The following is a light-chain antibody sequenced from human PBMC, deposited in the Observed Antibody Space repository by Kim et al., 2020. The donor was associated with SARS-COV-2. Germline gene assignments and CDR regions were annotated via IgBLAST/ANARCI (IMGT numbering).Light chain of an antibody. Sequence: QSALTQPASVSGSPGQPITIPCTGTSSDIGSCKYVSWYQQHPGKAPKLIIFDVSDRPSGVSNRFSGSKSGNTASLTITGLQAEDEAAYYCTSYKSSNTMVSGGGTQLTVL. V-gene: IGLV2-14*03. J-gene: IGLJ3*02. CDR3: TSYKSSNTMV. CDR1: SSDIGSCKY. CDR2: DVS.